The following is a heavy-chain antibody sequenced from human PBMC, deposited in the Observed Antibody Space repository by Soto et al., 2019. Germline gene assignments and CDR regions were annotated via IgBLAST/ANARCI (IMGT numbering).Heavy chain of an antibody. CDR1: GGSISSGDYY. V-gene: IGHV4-30-4*01. D-gene: IGHD3-10*01. J-gene: IGHJ5*02. Sequence: SETLSLTCTVSGGSISSGDYYWSWIRQPPGKGLEWIGYIYYSGSTYYNPSLKSRVTISVDTSKNQFSLKLSSVTAADTAVYYCASGPYGSGSYYYNWFDPWGQGTLVTVSS. CDR2: IYYSGST. CDR3: ASGPYGSGSYYYNWFDP.